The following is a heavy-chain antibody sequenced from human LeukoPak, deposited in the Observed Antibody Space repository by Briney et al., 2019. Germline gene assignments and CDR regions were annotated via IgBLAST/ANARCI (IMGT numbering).Heavy chain of an antibody. Sequence: ASVKVSCKASGYTFTCYYMHWAQQAPGQGLQWMGWINPNSGGTNYAYKFQGRITMTRDTSISTAYMELSSLKSDDAAVYYCARGSTLATPGGVANDYWGQGTLVTVSS. V-gene: IGHV1-2*07. J-gene: IGHJ4*02. CDR2: INPNSGGT. D-gene: IGHD6-13*01. CDR1: GYTFTCYY. CDR3: ARGSTLATPGGVANDY.